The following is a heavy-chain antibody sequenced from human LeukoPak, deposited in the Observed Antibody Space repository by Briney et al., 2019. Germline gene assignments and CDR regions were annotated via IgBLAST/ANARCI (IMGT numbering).Heavy chain of an antibody. CDR1: GFTFSDYY. D-gene: IGHD4-17*01. V-gene: IGHV3-11*01. CDR3: AREENYGDYLH. CDR2: ISSSGSTI. Sequence: GGSLRLSCAASGFTFSDYYMSWIRQAPGKGLEWVSYISSSGSTIYYADSVKGRFTISRDNATNSLYLQMNSLRAEDTAVYYCAREENYGDYLHWGQGTLVTVSS. J-gene: IGHJ4*02.